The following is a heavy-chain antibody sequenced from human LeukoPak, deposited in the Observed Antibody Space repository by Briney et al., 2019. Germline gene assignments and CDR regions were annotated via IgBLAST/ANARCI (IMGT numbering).Heavy chain of an antibody. J-gene: IGHJ4*02. V-gene: IGHV3-13*04. CDR2: ITTAGGT. Sequence: GGSLRLSCAASGFTFSSYDMHWVRQTTGKGLEWISAITTAGGTYYLGSVKGRFTISRENAKNSLYLQMNSLRAEDTAVYYCARVEVVTALRGYYFDYWGQGTLVTVSS. CDR3: ARVEVVTALRGYYFDY. CDR1: GFTFSSYD. D-gene: IGHD2-21*02.